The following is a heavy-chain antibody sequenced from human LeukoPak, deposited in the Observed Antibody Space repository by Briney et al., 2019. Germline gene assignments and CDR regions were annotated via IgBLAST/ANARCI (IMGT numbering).Heavy chain of an antibody. D-gene: IGHD6-6*01. CDR2: IYHRWST. Sequence: SGTLSLTCAVSGGSISSSFWWGLVRQPPGKGLDWIGEIYHRWSTNYKPSLRSRVTISVDKSKNQFSLKLSSVTAADTAVYYCAREVARRISAGYYYYYMDVWGKGTTVIVSS. V-gene: IGHV4-4*02. CDR3: AREVARRISAGYYYYYMDV. CDR1: GGSISSSFW. J-gene: IGHJ6*03.